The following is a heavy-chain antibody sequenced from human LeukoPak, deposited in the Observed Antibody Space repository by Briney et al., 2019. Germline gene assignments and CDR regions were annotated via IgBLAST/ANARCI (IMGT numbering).Heavy chain of an antibody. V-gene: IGHV1-58*01. CDR2: IVVGSGNT. Sequence: SVKVSCKASGFTFTSSAVQWVRQARGQRLEWIGWIVVGSGNTNYAQKFQERVTITRDMSTSTAYMELSSQRSEDTAVYYCAAGPINWNYRETDYWDQGTLVTVSS. D-gene: IGHD1-7*01. J-gene: IGHJ4*02. CDR1: GFTFTSSA. CDR3: AAGPINWNYRETDY.